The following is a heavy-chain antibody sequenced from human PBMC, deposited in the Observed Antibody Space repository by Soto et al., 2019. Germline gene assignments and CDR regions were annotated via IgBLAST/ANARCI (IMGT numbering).Heavy chain of an antibody. V-gene: IGHV3-21*01. J-gene: IGHJ5*02. D-gene: IGHD6-19*01. Sequence: PGGSLRLSCAASGFTFGYYALSWVRQAPGKGLEWVSAISGSGYATYYADSVKGRFTISRDNAKNSLYLQMNSLRAEDTAVYYCARGGIKDVFGIAVAGYNNWFDPWGQGTLVTVSS. CDR2: ISGSGYAT. CDR3: ARGGIKDVFGIAVAGYNNWFDP. CDR1: GFTFGYYA.